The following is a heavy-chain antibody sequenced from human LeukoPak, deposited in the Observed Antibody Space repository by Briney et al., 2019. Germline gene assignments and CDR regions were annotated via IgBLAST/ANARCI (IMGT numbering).Heavy chain of an antibody. D-gene: IGHD2-8*01. CDR2: IFYTGST. CDR1: GGSNSSHY. Sequence: SETLSLTCTPSGCSISVSGGSNSSHYRNWIRQTPGKRLEWIGPIFYTGSTNYSLSLKSRVTISVDMSKNQSSLNLNFVTAEDTAVYYCARGRCPNGVCYDDRGHFDFWGQGTLVTVSS. J-gene: IGHJ4*02. V-gene: IGHV4-59*11. CDR3: ARGRCPNGVCYDDRGHFDF.